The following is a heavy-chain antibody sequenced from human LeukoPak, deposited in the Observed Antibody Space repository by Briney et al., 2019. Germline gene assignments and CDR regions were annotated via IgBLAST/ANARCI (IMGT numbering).Heavy chain of an antibody. CDR3: ARINCGGDCYYVNY. D-gene: IGHD2-21*02. CDR1: GFTFSSYW. CDR2: IKQDGSEK. V-gene: IGHV3-7*01. J-gene: IGHJ4*02. Sequence: PGGSLRLSCAASGFTFSSYWMSWVRQAPGKGLEWVANIKQDGSEKYYVDSVKGRFTISRDNAKNSLYLQMNSLRAEDTAVYYCARINCGGDCYYVNYWGQGTLVTVSS.